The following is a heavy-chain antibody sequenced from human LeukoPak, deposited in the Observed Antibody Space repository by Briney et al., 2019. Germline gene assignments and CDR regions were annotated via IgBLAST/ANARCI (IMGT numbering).Heavy chain of an antibody. CDR1: GGSISSYY. D-gene: IGHD3-10*01. CDR2: IYHRGSA. CDR3: ARAGDYYVSGSYLGY. J-gene: IGHJ4*02. V-gene: IGHV4-59*01. Sequence: PSETLSLTCTVSGGSISSYYWTWIRQPPGKGLEWIGYIYHRGSANYNPSLKSRVTISVDTSKNQFSLTLSSETAADAAVYYCARAGDYYVSGSYLGYWGQGTLVTVSS.